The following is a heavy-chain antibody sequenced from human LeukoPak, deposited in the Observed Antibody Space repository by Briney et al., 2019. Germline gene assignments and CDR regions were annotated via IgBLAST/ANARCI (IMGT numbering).Heavy chain of an antibody. CDR3: ARVFALSVNDAFDM. CDR2: IYYSGST. Sequence: SETLSLTCTVSGGSISSYYWSWIRQPPGKGLEWIGYIYYSGSTYYNPSLKSRVTISVDTSKNQFSLKLSSVTAADTAVYYCARVFALSVNDAFDMWGQGTMVTVSS. J-gene: IGHJ3*02. V-gene: IGHV4-59*12. D-gene: IGHD2/OR15-2a*01. CDR1: GGSISSYY.